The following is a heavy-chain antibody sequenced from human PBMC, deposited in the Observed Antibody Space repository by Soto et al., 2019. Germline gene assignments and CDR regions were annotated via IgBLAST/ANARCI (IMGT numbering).Heavy chain of an antibody. CDR3: AREGDGIFDV. V-gene: IGHV3-21*01. CDR1: GFTFSSYS. J-gene: IGHJ6*04. CDR2: ISSSSSYI. D-gene: IGHD2-21*02. Sequence: GGSLRLSCAASGFTFSSYSMNWVRQAPGKGLEWVSSISSSSSYIYYADSVKGRFTISRDNAKNSLYLQMNSLRAKDTAVYYCAREGDGIFDVWGKGTTVTVSS.